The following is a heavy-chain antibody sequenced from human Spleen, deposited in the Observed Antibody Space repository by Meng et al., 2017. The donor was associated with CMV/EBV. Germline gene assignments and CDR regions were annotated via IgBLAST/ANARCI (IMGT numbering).Heavy chain of an antibody. CDR2: IRYDGSNK. Sequence: GGSLRLSCAASGFTFSSNDMHWVRQAPGKGLEWVAFIRYDGSNKYYADSVKGRFTISRDNSKNTLYLQMNSLRAEDTAVYYCAREYYDSYYGMDVWGQGTTVTVSS. CDR3: AREYYDSYYGMDV. CDR1: GFTFSSND. J-gene: IGHJ6*02. D-gene: IGHD3-3*01. V-gene: IGHV3-30*02.